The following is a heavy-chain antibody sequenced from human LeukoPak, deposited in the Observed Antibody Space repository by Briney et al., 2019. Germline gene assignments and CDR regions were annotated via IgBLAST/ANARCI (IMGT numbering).Heavy chain of an antibody. D-gene: IGHD5-12*01. CDR3: ARRSKAGGYSGYDYFDY. J-gene: IGHJ4*02. Sequence: SETLSLTCTVSGGSISSGGYYWSWIRQHPGKGLEWIGYIYYSGSTYYNPSLKRRVTISVDTSKNQFSLKLSSVTAADTAVYYCARRSKAGGYSGYDYFDYWGQGTLVTVSS. CDR1: GGSISSGGYY. V-gene: IGHV4-31*03. CDR2: IYYSGST.